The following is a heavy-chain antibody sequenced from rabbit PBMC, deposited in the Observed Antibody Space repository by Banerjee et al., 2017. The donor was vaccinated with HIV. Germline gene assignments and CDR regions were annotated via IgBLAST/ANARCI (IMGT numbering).Heavy chain of an antibody. V-gene: IGHV1S43*01. D-gene: IGHD4-1*01. CDR2: IDTGSGYT. Sequence: QQQLEESGGGLVKPGGTLTLTCKASGIDFSSYYYMCWVRQAPGKGLEWIGCIDTGSGYTYYASWAKGRFTITRSTSLKTVTLQLNSLTAADTATYFCARGLVAGVLNLWGPGTLVTVS. CDR1: GIDFSSYYY. J-gene: IGHJ4*01. CDR3: ARGLVAGVLNL.